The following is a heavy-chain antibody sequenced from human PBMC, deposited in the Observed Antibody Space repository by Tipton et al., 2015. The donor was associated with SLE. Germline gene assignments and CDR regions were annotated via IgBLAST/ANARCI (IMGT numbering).Heavy chain of an antibody. CDR2: INHSGST. D-gene: IGHD1-14*01. Sequence: TLSLTCAVYGGSFSGYYWSWIRQPPGKGLEWIGEINHSGSTNYNPSLKSRVTISVDTSKNQFSLKLSPVTAADTAVYYCARGPSITYFDYWGQGTLVTVSS. CDR1: GGSFSGYY. J-gene: IGHJ4*02. CDR3: ARGPSITYFDY. V-gene: IGHV4-34*01.